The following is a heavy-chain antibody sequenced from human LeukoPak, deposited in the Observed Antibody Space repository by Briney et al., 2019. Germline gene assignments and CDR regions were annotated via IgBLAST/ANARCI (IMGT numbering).Heavy chain of an antibody. D-gene: IGHD2-2*01. V-gene: IGHV4-34*01. Sequence: SETLSLTCAVYGGSFSGYYWSWIRPPPGKGLEWIGEINHSGSTNYNPSLKSRVTISVDTSKNQFSLKLSSVTAADTAVYYCARVRVPAANPGVNTLDYWGQGTLVTVSS. CDR2: INHSGST. CDR3: ARVRVPAANPGVNTLDY. J-gene: IGHJ4*02. CDR1: GGSFSGYY.